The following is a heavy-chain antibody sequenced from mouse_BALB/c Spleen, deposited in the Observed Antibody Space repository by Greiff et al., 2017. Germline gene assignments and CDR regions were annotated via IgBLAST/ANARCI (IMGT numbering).Heavy chain of an antibody. CDR2: IDPANGNT. D-gene: IGHD2-1*01. V-gene: IGHV14-3*02. J-gene: IGHJ1*01. CDR1: GFNIKDTY. Sequence: EVQLQQSGAELVKPGASVKLSCTASGFNIKDTYMHWVKQRPEQGLEWIGRIDPANGNTKYDPKFQGKATITADTSSNTAYLQLSSLTSEDTAVYYCARPPGNSYWYFDVWGAGTTVTVSS. CDR3: ARPPGNSYWYFDV.